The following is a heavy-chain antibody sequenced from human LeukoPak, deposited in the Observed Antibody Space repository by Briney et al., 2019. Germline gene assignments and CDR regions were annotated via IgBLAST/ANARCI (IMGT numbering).Heavy chain of an antibody. Sequence: SETLSLTCTVSGGSISSYYWSWIRQPAGKGLEWIGRIYTSGSTNYNPSLKSRVTISVDTSKNQFSLKLSSVTAADTAVYYCARWGEYYYYYYMDVWGKGTTVTISS. J-gene: IGHJ6*03. D-gene: IGHD3-16*01. V-gene: IGHV4-4*07. CDR1: GGSISSYY. CDR2: IYTSGST. CDR3: ARWGEYYYYYYMDV.